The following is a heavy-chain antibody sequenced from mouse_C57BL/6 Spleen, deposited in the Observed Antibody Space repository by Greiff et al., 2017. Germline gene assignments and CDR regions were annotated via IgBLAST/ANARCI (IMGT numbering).Heavy chain of an antibody. CDR3: ARVTTVLDY. CDR2: ISYDGSN. V-gene: IGHV3-6*01. CDR1: GYSITSGYY. J-gene: IGHJ2*01. Sequence: EVKLQESGPGLVKPSQSLSLTCSVTGYSITSGYYWNWIRQFPGNKLEWMGYISYDGSNNYNPSLKNRISITRDTSKNQFFLKLNSVTTEDTATYYCARVTTVLDYWGQGTTLTVSS. D-gene: IGHD1-1*01.